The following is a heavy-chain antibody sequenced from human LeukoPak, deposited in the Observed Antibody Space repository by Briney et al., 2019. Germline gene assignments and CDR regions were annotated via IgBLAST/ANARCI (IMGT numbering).Heavy chain of an antibody. J-gene: IGHJ6*02. CDR3: ARATSTVKNYYYYYGMDV. CDR1: GGSISSYY. V-gene: IGHV4-59*01. D-gene: IGHD4-17*01. Sequence: PSETLSLTCTVSGGSISSYYWSWLRQPPGKGLEWIGYIYYSGSTNYNPSLKSRVTISVDTSKNQFSLKLSSVTAADTAVYYCARATSTVKNYYYYYGMDVWGQGTTVTVSS. CDR2: IYYSGST.